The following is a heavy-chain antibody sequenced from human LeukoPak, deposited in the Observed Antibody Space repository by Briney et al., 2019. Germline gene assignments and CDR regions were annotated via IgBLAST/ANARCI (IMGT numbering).Heavy chain of an antibody. J-gene: IGHJ5*02. CDR2: IYYSGST. D-gene: IGHD3-3*01. CDR3: ARGLQGYDFWSGHTFDP. V-gene: IGHV4-59*12. CDR1: GGSISSYY. Sequence: SETLSLTCTVSGGSISSYYWSWIRQPPGKGLEWIGYIYYSGSTNYNPSLKSRVTISVDTSKNQFPLKLSSVTAADTAVYYCARGLQGYDFWSGHTFDPWGQGTLVTVSS.